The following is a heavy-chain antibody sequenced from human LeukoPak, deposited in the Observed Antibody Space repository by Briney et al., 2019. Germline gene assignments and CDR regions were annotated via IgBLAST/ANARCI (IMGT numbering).Heavy chain of an antibody. V-gene: IGHV4-59*01. J-gene: IGHJ4*02. CDR2: IYYSGST. D-gene: IGHD3-22*01. CDR1: GGSISSYY. Sequence: SETLSLTCTVSGGSISSYYWSWIRQPPGKGLEWIGYIYYSGSTNYNPSLKSRVTVSLDTSKNQFSLKLSSVTAADAAVYYCARDDYYDSSAIIDYWGQGTLVTVSS. CDR3: ARDDYYDSSAIIDY.